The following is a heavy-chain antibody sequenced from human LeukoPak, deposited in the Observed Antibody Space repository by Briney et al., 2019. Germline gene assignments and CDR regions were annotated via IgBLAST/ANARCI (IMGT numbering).Heavy chain of an antibody. CDR1: GYTFTGYY. D-gene: IGHD3-10*01. CDR2: INPNSGGT. J-gene: IGHJ6*02. Sequence: GASVKVSCKASGYTFTGYYMHWVRQAPGQGLEWMGWINPNSGGTNYAQKFQGWVTKTRDTSISTAYMELSRLRSDDTAVYYCAITMVRGNGMDVWGQGTTVTVSS. CDR3: AITMVRGNGMDV. V-gene: IGHV1-2*04.